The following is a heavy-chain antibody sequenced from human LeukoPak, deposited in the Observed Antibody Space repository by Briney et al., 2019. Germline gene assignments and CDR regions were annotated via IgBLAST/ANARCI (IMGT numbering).Heavy chain of an antibody. J-gene: IGHJ4*02. CDR2: IYSGGST. CDR3: ARSWGSVLDVGDY. CDR1: GFTVSSNY. Sequence: PGGSLRLSCAASGFTVSSNYMSWVRQAPGKGLEWVSIIYSGGSTYYADSLKGRFTISRDNSKNTLSLQMNSLRAEDTAVYYRARSWGSVLDVGDYWGQGTLVTVSS. D-gene: IGHD2-8*02. V-gene: IGHV3-66*01.